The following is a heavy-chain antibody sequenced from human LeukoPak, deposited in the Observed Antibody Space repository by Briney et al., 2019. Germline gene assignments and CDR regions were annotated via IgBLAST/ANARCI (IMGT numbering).Heavy chain of an antibody. CDR2: IYYSGSS. CDR3: AREMHVRYCSSTSCSLDY. Sequence: SETLSLTCTVSGGSISSYYWSWIRQPPGKGLEWIGYIYYSGSSNYNPSLKSRVTISVDTSKNQFSLKLSSVTAADTAVYYCAREMHVRYCSSTSCSLDYWGQGTLVTVSS. J-gene: IGHJ4*02. V-gene: IGHV4-59*12. CDR1: GGSISSYY. D-gene: IGHD2-2*01.